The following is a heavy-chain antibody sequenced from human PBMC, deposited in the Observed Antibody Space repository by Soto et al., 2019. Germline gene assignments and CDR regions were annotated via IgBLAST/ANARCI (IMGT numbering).Heavy chain of an antibody. CDR3: ARDIKGYSSSSGLDH. CDR1: GDSVSSNIAA. CDR2: TYYRSKLYN. D-gene: IGHD6-6*01. Sequence: SQTLSLTCAISGDSVSSNIAAWSWIRQSPSKGLELLGRTYYRSKLYNDYAVSVKSRITINPDTFKNQFSLQLNSVTPEDTAVYYCARDIKGYSSSSGLDHWGQGTQVTVS. V-gene: IGHV6-1*01. J-gene: IGHJ4*02.